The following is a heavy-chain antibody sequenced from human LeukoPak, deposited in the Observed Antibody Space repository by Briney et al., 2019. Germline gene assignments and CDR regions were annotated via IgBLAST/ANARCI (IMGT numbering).Heavy chain of an antibody. CDR2: IYYSGST. J-gene: IGHJ4*02. D-gene: IGHD3-10*01. Sequence: SETLSLTCTVSGGSISSYYWSWIRQPPGKGLEWIGYIYYSGSTNYNPSLKSRVTISVDTSKNQFSLKLSSVTAADTAVYYCARQTDVMVRGVIFDYWGQGTLVTVSS. V-gene: IGHV4-59*08. CDR3: ARQTDVMVRGVIFDY. CDR1: GGSISSYY.